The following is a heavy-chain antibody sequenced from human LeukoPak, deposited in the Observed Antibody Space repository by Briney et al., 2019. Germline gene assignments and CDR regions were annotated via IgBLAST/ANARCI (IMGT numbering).Heavy chain of an antibody. V-gene: IGHV1-46*01. CDR3: ARDLRFGEWKVQV. D-gene: IGHD3-10*01. J-gene: IGHJ3*01. CDR1: GYTFTSYY. CDR2: INPSGGST. Sequence: GASVKVSCKASGYTFTSYYMHWVRQAPGQGLEWMGIINPSGGSTSYAQKFQGRVTMTRDTSTSTVYMELSRLRSEDTAVYYCARDLRFGEWKVQVWGQGTMVTVSS.